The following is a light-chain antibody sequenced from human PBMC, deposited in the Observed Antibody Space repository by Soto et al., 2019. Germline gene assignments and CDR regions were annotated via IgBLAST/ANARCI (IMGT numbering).Light chain of an antibody. V-gene: IGKV2-28*01. J-gene: IGKJ2*01. Sequence: DIVMTQSPLSLPVTPGEPASISCRSSQSLLHSNGYNYLDWYLQKPGQSPQLLIYLCSNRASGVADRVRGSGSGTVFTLKSSRVGAEDVGFDYCMLGRYTFGQGTKLEIK. CDR2: LCS. CDR1: QSLLHSNGYNY. CDR3: MLGRYT.